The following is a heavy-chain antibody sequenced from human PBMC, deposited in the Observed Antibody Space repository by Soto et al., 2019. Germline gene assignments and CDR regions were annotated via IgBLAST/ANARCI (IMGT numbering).Heavy chain of an antibody. V-gene: IGHV3-64*01. CDR3: ARDFKGFDY. Sequence: AGSLRLSCAASGFTFSSYGIHWVRQAPGKGLEYVSAISSNGGSTYYANSVKGRFTISRDNSKNTLYLQMGSLRAEDMAVYYCARDFKGFDYWGQGTLVTVSS. CDR1: GFTFSSYG. CDR2: ISSNGGST. J-gene: IGHJ4*02.